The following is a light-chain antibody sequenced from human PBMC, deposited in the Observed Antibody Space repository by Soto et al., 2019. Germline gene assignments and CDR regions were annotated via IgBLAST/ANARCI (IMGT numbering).Light chain of an antibody. CDR3: QQADTFPRA. J-gene: IGKJ4*01. V-gene: IGKV1-12*01. Sequence: DIQMTQSPSSVSASVGDRVTITCRASQGISSWVAWYQQKPGKAPNLLIYAASSLQSGVPSRFSGSGSGTEFTLTIGSLQPQDFATYYCQQADTFPRAFGGGTKVEIK. CDR2: AAS. CDR1: QGISSW.